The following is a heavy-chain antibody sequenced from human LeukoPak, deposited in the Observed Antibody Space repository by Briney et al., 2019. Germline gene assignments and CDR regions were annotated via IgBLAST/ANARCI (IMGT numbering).Heavy chain of an antibody. CDR2: INPNSGGT. J-gene: IGHJ4*02. V-gene: IGHV1-2*06. D-gene: IGHD3-22*01. CDR3: ARDYYDNSGYYDY. Sequence: GASVKFSCKASGGTFSSYAISWVRQAPGQGLEWMGRINPNSGGTNYAQKFQGRVTMTRDTSISTAYMELSRLRSDDTAVYYCARDYYDNSGYYDYWGQGTQVTVSS. CDR1: GGTFSSYA.